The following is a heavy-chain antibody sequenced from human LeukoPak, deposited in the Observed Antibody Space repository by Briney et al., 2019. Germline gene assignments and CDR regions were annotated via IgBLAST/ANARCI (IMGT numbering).Heavy chain of an antibody. CDR3: ARDRNSGSYRFDY. Sequence: GGSLRLSCAASGFTFSSYWMSWVRQAPGKGLEWVANIKQDGSEKYYVDSVKGRFTISRDNAKNSLYLQMNSLRAEDTAVYYCARDRNSGSYRFDYWGQGTLVTVSS. V-gene: IGHV3-7*01. J-gene: IGHJ4*02. CDR1: GFTFSSYW. D-gene: IGHD1-26*01. CDR2: IKQDGSEK.